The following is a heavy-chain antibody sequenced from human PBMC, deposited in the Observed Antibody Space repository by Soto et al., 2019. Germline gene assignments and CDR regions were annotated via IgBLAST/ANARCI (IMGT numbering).Heavy chain of an antibody. Sequence: EVQLVESGGGLVQPGGSLRLSCAASGFTFSSYSMNWVRQAPGKGLEWVSYISSSSSTIYYADSVKGRFTISRDNAKNSLYLQMNGLRAEDTAVYYCAEDRFDFYGMDVWGQGTTVTVSS. CDR2: ISSSSSTI. V-gene: IGHV3-48*01. CDR1: GFTFSSYS. J-gene: IGHJ6*02. CDR3: AEDRFDFYGMDV. D-gene: IGHD3-10*01.